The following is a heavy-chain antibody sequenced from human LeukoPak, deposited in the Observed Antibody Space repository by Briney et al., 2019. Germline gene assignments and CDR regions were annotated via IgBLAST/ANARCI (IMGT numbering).Heavy chain of an antibody. D-gene: IGHD2-2*01. J-gene: IGHJ6*02. Sequence: GGSLRLSCAASGFTFSSYAMGWVRQAPGKGLEWVSAISGSGGSTYYADSVKGRFTISRDNSKNTLYLQMNSLRAEDTAVYYCAKALSRLIVVSPLYYYYGMDVWGQGTTVTVSS. CDR2: ISGSGGST. V-gene: IGHV3-23*01. CDR1: GFTFSSYA. CDR3: AKALSRLIVVSPLYYYYGMDV.